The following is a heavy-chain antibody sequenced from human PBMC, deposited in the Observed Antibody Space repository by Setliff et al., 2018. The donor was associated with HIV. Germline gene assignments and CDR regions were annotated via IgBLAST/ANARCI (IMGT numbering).Heavy chain of an antibody. J-gene: IGHJ4*02. CDR2: IDSSGTT. V-gene: IGHV4-4*07. D-gene: IGHD3-10*01. CDR3: AREESTEDYGSGSYGPTFPPPLIY. CDR1: GGSFGVYR. Sequence: SETLSLTCTISGGSFGVYRWSWIRQSAGRGLEWIGRIDSSGTTDYKPSLKGRVAISVDTSKNQFSLKLRSVTAADTAVYYCAREESTEDYGSGSYGPTFPPPLIYWGQGTLVTVSS.